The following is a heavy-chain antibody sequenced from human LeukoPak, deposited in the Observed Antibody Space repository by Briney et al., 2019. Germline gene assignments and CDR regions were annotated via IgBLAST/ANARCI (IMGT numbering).Heavy chain of an antibody. Sequence: SETLSLTCAVYGGSFSGYYWSWIRQPPGKGLEWIGEINHSGSTNYNPSLKSRVTISVGTSKNQFSLKLSSVTAADTAVCYCARGSSRYSYGFDYWGQGTLVTVSS. D-gene: IGHD5-18*01. J-gene: IGHJ4*02. CDR2: INHSGST. CDR1: GGSFSGYY. CDR3: ARGSSRYSYGFDY. V-gene: IGHV4-34*01.